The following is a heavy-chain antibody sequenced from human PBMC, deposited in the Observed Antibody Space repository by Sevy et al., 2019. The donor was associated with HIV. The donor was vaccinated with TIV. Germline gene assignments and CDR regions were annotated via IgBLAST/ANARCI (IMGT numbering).Heavy chain of an antibody. CDR3: AKSAYSSSLRGLGDY. CDR2: INGSGGST. J-gene: IGHJ4*02. CDR1: GFTFSSYA. V-gene: IGHV3-23*01. Sequence: GGSLRLSCAASGFTFSSYAMSWVRQAPGKGLEWVSAINGSGGSTYYADSVKGRFTISRDNSKNTLYLQMNSLRAEDTAVYYCAKSAYSSSLRGLGDYWGQGTLVTVSS. D-gene: IGHD6-13*01.